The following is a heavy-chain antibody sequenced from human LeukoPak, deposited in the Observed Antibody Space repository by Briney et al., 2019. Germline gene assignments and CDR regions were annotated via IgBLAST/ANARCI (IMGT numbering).Heavy chain of an antibody. Sequence: SETLSLTCTVSGGSISSYYWSWIRQPPGKGLEWIGYIYYSGSTNYNPSLKSRVTISVDTSKNQFSLKLSSVTAADTAVYCCARGGRAGDPFDYWGQGTLVTVSS. J-gene: IGHJ4*02. CDR3: ARGGRAGDPFDY. D-gene: IGHD4-17*01. V-gene: IGHV4-59*08. CDR1: GGSISSYY. CDR2: IYYSGST.